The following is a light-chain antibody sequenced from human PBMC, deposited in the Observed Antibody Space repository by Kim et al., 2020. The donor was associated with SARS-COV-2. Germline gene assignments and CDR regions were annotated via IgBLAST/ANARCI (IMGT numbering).Light chain of an antibody. V-gene: IGLV2-8*01. CDR2: EVS. J-gene: IGLJ3*02. CDR1: SSDVGGYNY. CDR3: SSYAGSNNWV. Sequence: QSALTQPPSASGPPGQSVTISCTVTSSDVGGYNYVSWYQQHPGKAPKLMIYEVSKRPSGVPDRFSGSKSGNTASLTVSGLQAEDEADYYCSSYAGSNNWVLGVGTQLTVL.